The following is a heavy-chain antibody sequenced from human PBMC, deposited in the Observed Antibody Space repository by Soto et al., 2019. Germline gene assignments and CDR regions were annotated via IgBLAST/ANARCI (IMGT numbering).Heavy chain of an antibody. J-gene: IGHJ4*02. D-gene: IGHD6-13*01. V-gene: IGHV4-31*03. CDR2: IYYSGST. CDR3: ARETSRGGSRCYDY. Sequence: SETLSLTCIVSGGSISSGGYYWSWIRQHPGKGLEWIGYIYYSGSTYYNPSLKSRVTISVDTSKNQFSLKLTSVTAADTGVYYCARETSRGGSRCYDYWGQGTLVTVSS. CDR1: GGSISSGGYY.